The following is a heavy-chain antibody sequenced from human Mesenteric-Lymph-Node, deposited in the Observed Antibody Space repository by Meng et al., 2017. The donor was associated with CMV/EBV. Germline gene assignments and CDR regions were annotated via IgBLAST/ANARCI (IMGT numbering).Heavy chain of an antibody. CDR3: ARDRGGSYYGGFDY. CDR2: SIMGGAT. CDR1: GFTFSSYA. Sequence: GGSLRLSCAASGFTFSSYAMSWVRQAPGKGLEWVSVSIMGGATYYADSVKGRFTISRDNAKNTLYLQMNSLRAEDTAVYYCARDRGGSYYGGFDYWGQGTLVTVSS. V-gene: IGHV3-23*01. J-gene: IGHJ4*02. D-gene: IGHD1-26*01.